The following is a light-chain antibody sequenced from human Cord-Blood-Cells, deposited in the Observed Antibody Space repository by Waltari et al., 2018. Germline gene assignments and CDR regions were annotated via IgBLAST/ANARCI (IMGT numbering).Light chain of an antibody. CDR1: SGSIASNY. V-gene: IGLV6-57*01. Sequence: NFMLTQPHSVSESPGKTVTISCTRRSGSIASNYVQWYQQRPGSSPTTVIDEDNQRPSGVPDRFSGSIDSSSNSASLTISGLKTEDEADYYCQSYDSSNQGVFGGGTKLTVL. J-gene: IGLJ2*01. CDR2: EDN. CDR3: QSYDSSNQGV.